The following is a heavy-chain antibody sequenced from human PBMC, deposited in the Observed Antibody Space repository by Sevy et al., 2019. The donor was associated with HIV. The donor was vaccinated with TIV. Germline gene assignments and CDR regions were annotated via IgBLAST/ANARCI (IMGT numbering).Heavy chain of an antibody. V-gene: IGHV3-23*01. CDR2: ISGSGGST. CDR3: ASVDTDMVRFDC. CDR1: GFTFSSYA. J-gene: IGHJ4*02. Sequence: GGSLRLSCAASGFTFSSYAMSWVRQAPGKGLEWVSAISGSGGSTYYADSVKGRFTISRDNSKNTLYLQMNSLRAEDTAVYYCASVDTDMVRFDCWGQGTLVTVSS. D-gene: IGHD5-18*01.